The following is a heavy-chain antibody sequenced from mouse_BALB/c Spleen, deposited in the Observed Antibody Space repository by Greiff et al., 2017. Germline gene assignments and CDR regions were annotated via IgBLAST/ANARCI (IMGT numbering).Heavy chain of an antibody. CDR1: GFTFSDYY. Sequence: VQLKESGGGLVKPGGSLKLSCAASGFTFSDYYMYWVRQTPEKRLEWVATISDGGSYTYYPDSVKGRFTISRDNAKNNLYLQMSSLKSEDTAMYYCARGEYYAMDYWGQGTSVTVSS. J-gene: IGHJ4*01. V-gene: IGHV5-4*02. CDR2: ISDGGSYT. CDR3: ARGEYYAMDY.